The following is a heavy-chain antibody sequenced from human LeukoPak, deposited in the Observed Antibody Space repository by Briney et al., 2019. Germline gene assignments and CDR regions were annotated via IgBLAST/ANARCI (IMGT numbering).Heavy chain of an antibody. J-gene: IGHJ6*02. V-gene: IGHV3-7*01. CDR3: ARDKRRSSGYGYYYYYGMDV. Sequence: GGSLRLSCAASGFTLSSYWMSWVRQAPGKGLEWVANIKQDGSEKYYVDSVKGRFTISRDNAKNSLYLQMNSLRAEDTAVYYCARDKRRSSGYGYYYYYGMDVWGQGTTVTVSS. CDR1: GFTLSSYW. CDR2: IKQDGSEK. D-gene: IGHD5-12*01.